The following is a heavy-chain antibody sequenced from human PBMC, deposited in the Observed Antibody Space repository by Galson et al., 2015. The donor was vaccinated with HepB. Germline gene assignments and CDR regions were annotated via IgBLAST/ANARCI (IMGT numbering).Heavy chain of an antibody. CDR1: GFTFSRYA. D-gene: IGHD2-2*01. CDR3: ARDCSIDSCYRFDY. J-gene: IGHJ4*02. CDR2: ISGGGGST. V-gene: IGHV3-23*01. Sequence: SLRLSCAASGFTFSRYAMSWVRQAPGKGLEWVTTISGGGGSTHHTDSVKGRFTISRDNSKNTLYLQMNSLRAEDTAVYFCARDCSIDSCYRFDYWGQGTLVTVSS.